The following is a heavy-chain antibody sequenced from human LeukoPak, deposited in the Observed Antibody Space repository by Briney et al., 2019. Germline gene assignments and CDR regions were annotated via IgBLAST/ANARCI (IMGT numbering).Heavy chain of an antibody. CDR1: GYTFTSYY. CDR2: INPSGGST. J-gene: IGHJ4*02. CDR3: ARDLNRVDDILTGSLDY. Sequence: GPSVKVSCKASGYTFTSYYMHWVRQAPGQGLEWMGIINPSGGSTSYAQKFQGRVTMTRDTSTSTVYMELSSLRSEDTAVYYCARDLNRVDDILTGSLDYWGQGTLVTVSS. V-gene: IGHV1-46*01. D-gene: IGHD3-9*01.